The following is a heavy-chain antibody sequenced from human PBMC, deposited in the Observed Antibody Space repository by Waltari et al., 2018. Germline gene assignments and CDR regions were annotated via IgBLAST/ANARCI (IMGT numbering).Heavy chain of an antibody. CDR3: ARDRGGKARAVYY. J-gene: IGHJ4*02. V-gene: IGHV3-30*04. CDR2: ISYDGSNK. CDR1: GFPFSSYA. Sequence: QVQLVESGGGVVQPGRSLRLSCAASGFPFSSYAMHWVRAAPGKGLEWVAVISYDGSNKYYADSVKGRFTISRDNSKNTLYLQMNSLRAEDTAVYYCARDRGGKARAVYYWGQGTLVTVSS. D-gene: IGHD2-15*01.